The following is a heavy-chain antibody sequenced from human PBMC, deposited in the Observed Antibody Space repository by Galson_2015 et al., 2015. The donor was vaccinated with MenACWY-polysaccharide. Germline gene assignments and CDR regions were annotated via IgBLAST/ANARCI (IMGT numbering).Heavy chain of an antibody. CDR3: ARESNWAYDS. V-gene: IGHV3-53*01. CDR2: IYPSGAT. D-gene: IGHD3-16*01. Sequence: SWVRQVPGRGLEYVSDIYPSGATYYRDSVRGRFTMSRDAFQNSLYLQMNNLRVEDTAIYFCARESNWAYDSWGTGTLVTVSS. J-gene: IGHJ4*02.